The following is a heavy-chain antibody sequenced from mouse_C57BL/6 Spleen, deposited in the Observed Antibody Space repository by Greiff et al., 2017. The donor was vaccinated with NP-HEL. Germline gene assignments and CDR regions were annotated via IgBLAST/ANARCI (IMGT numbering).Heavy chain of an antibody. D-gene: IGHD2-2*01. V-gene: IGHV1-80*01. Sequence: QVQLQQSGAELVKPGASVKISCKASGYAFSSYWMNWVKQRPGKGLEWIGQIYPGDGDTNYNGKFKGKATLTADKSSSTAYMQLSSLTSEDSAVYFCARSSTMVTTYFDDWGQGTTLTVSS. CDR1: GYAFSSYW. CDR3: ARSSTMVTTYFDD. J-gene: IGHJ2*01. CDR2: IYPGDGDT.